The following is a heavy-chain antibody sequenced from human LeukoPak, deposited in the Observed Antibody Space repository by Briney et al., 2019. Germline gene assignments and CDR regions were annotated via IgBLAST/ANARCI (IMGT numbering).Heavy chain of an antibody. J-gene: IGHJ1*01. CDR2: INPNSGGT. V-gene: IGHV1-2*02. CDR3: ARGPNFQH. CDR1: GYTFTGYY. Sequence: GASVKVSCKASGYTFTGYYMHWVRQAPGQGLEWMGWINPNSGGTNYAQKFQGRVTMTEDTSTDTAYMELSSLRSEDTAVYYCARGPNFQHWGQGTLVTVSS.